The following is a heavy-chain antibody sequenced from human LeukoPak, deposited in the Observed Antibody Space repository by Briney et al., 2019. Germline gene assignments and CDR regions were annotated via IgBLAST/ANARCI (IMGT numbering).Heavy chain of an antibody. D-gene: IGHD4-17*01. J-gene: IGHJ2*01. CDR2: IEEDGSEK. V-gene: IGHV3-7*01. CDR1: RFTFSDYY. Sequence: PGGSLRLSCAASRFTFSDYYMTWVRQAPGRGLEWVANIEEDGSEKNYVDSVKGRFTISRDNAKNSVYLLLNSLTPEHTAVYYCARDLRAGGTWSYGVYFDLWGRGTLVTVSS. CDR3: ARDLRAGGTWSYGVYFDL.